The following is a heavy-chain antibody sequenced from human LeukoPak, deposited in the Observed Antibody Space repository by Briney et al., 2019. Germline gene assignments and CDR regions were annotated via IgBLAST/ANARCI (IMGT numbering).Heavy chain of an antibody. J-gene: IGHJ5*02. CDR1: GITFGNNW. Sequence: GGSLRLSCAASGITFGNNWMHWVRQGPGKGLVWISRINSDGGGAIYADSVKGRFTVSRDNAKNTLYLQMNSLRAEDTAVYYCARDLPHYWFDTWGQGTLVTVSS. CDR3: ARDLPHYWFDT. V-gene: IGHV3-74*01. CDR2: INSDGGGA.